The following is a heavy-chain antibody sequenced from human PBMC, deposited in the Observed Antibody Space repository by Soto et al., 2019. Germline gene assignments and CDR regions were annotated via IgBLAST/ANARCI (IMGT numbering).Heavy chain of an antibody. V-gene: IGHV1-18*01. Sequence: QVQLVQSGAEVKKPGASVKVSCKASVYTFTSYGISWVRQPPGQGLEWMGWFSADNGNTNYAQKLQGRATMTTDTSTSTAYMELRSLRSDDSAVYYCAGVLTAAGFDYWGQGTLVTVSS. J-gene: IGHJ4*02. D-gene: IGHD6-13*01. CDR3: AGVLTAAGFDY. CDR1: VYTFTSYG. CDR2: FSADNGNT.